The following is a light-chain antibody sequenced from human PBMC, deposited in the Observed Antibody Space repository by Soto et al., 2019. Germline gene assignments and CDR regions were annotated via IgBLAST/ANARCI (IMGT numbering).Light chain of an antibody. V-gene: IGLV2-14*01. Sequence: QSALTQPASVSGSPGQSITISCTGTSSDVGGYNYVSWYQQHPGKAPKLMIYDVSNRPSGVSNRFSGSKSGNTDSLTISGLQAEDDADYYCSSYTSSILFGGGTQLTVL. J-gene: IGLJ2*01. CDR2: DVS. CDR1: SSDVGGYNY. CDR3: SSYTSSIL.